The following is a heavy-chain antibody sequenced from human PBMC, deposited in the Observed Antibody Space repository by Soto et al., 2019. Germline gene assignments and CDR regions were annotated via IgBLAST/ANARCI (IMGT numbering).Heavy chain of an antibody. D-gene: IGHD3-10*01. Sequence: SETLSLTCTVSGGSISSYYWSWIRQPPGKGLEWIGYIYYSGSTNYNPSLKSRVTISVDTSKNQFSLKLSSVTAAYTAVYYCARTARITMVRGNWFDPWGQGTLVTVSS. CDR1: GGSISSYY. J-gene: IGHJ5*02. V-gene: IGHV4-59*01. CDR2: IYYSGST. CDR3: ARTARITMVRGNWFDP.